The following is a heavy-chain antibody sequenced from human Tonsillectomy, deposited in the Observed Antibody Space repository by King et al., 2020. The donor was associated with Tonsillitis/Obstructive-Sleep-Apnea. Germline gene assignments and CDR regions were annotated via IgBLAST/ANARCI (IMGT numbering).Heavy chain of an antibody. D-gene: IGHD3-9*01. J-gene: IGHJ4*02. CDR2: IDPTDSYT. Sequence: VQLVESGAEVKKPGESLRISCKGARNSFTNYWISWVRQMPGKGLEWMGRIDPTDSYTNYSPSFQGYVTISVDKSITTAYLQWSGLKASDTAMYYCARHVGVLRFFDWPLWGQGTLVTVSS. CDR3: ARHVGVLRFFDWPL. V-gene: IGHV5-10-1*01. CDR1: RNSFTNYW.